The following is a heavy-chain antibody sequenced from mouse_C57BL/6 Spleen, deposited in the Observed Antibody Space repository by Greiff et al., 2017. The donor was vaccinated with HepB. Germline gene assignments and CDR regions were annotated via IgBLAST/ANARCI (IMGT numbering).Heavy chain of an antibody. Sequence: VQLQQSGAELVRPGASVKLSCTASGFNIKDDYMHWVKQRPEQGLEWIGWIDPENGDTEYASKFQGKATITADTSSNTAYLQLSSLTSEDTAVYYCTTGITPWYFDVWGTGTTVTVSS. CDR2: IDPENGDT. J-gene: IGHJ1*03. CDR1: GFNIKDDY. CDR3: TTGITPWYFDV. V-gene: IGHV14-4*01. D-gene: IGHD2-4*01.